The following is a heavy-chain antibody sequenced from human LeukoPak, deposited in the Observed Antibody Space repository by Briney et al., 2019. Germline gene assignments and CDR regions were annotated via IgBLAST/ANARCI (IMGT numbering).Heavy chain of an antibody. V-gene: IGHV3-30*18. J-gene: IGHJ5*02. CDR2: ISYDGSNK. Sequence: GRSLRLSCAASGFTFSSYGMHWVRQAPGKGLEWVAVISYDGSNKHYADSVKGRFTISRDNSKNTLYLQMNSLRAEDTAVYYCAKDFQYCSGGSCYNWFDPWGQGTLVTVSS. CDR3: AKDFQYCSGGSCYNWFDP. CDR1: GFTFSSYG. D-gene: IGHD2-15*01.